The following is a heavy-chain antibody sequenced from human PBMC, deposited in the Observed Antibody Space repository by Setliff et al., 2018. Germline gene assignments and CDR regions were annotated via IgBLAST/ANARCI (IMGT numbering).Heavy chain of an antibody. CDR1: GYISTSYG. D-gene: IGHD1-26*01. J-gene: IGHJ4*02. Sequence: GASVKVSCKASGYISTSYGITWVRQAPGQGLEWMGRISAYNGNTIYAQKFQGRITVTIESSTGTAYMELRSLTSDDSAVYYCAGDRSLGATRRLAFWGQGTLVTVSS. CDR3: AGDRSLGATRRLAF. V-gene: IGHV1-18*01. CDR2: ISAYNGNT.